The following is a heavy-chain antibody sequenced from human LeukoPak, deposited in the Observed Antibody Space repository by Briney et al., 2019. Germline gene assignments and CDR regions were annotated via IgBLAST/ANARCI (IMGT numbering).Heavy chain of an antibody. V-gene: IGHV4-59*08. J-gene: IGHJ4*02. CDR2: IYYSGST. CDR1: GASITSYY. Sequence: SETLSLTRTVSGASITSYYWSWIRQPPGKGLEWIGYIYYSGSTTYKPSLKSRVTISVDTSKNQFSLKLSSVTAADTAVYYCARLSIVGATNFDYWGQGTLVTVSS. D-gene: IGHD1-26*01. CDR3: ARLSIVGATNFDY.